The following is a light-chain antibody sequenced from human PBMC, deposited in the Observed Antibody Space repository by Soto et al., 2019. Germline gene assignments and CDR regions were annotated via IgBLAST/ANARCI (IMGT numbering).Light chain of an antibody. J-gene: IGKJ1*01. CDR2: DAS. CDR1: QSISSW. CDR3: QNYNSYSEA. V-gene: IGKV1-5*01. Sequence: DLQMTQSPSTLSASLGDSVTITCRASQSISSWLAWYQQKPGKAPNLLIYDASSLESGVPSRFSGSGSGTELTLTISRLQPDDFATYYCQNYNSYSEACGQGTKVDIK.